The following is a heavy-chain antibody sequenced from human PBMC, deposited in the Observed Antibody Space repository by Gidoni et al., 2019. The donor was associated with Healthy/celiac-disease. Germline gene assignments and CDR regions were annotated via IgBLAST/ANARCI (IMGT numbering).Heavy chain of an antibody. CDR3: ARPSCSGGSCYTYYFDY. CDR2: ISHAVSIK. V-gene: IGHV3-30-3*01. J-gene: IGHJ4*02. D-gene: IGHD2-15*01. Sequence: QVQLVESGGGVVPPGRSLRLSWAASGVPFSSDAMHWVRQAPGKGLEWVAVISHAVSIKSYADSVQGLFTISRDNSKNTLYLPMTSLRAEDTAVYSCARPSCSGGSCYTYYFDYWGQGTLVTVSS. CDR1: GVPFSSDA.